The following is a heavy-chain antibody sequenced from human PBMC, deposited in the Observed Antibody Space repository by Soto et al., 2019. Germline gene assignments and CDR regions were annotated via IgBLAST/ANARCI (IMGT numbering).Heavy chain of an antibody. CDR2: INSDGSST. CDR3: ATLNAFDV. Sequence: EVQLVESGGGLVQPGGSLRLSCAASGFTFSTYWMHWVRQAPGKGLVWASRINSDGSSTSYADPVKGRFTISRDNAKSMLYLQMNSLRAEDTAVYYCATLNAFDVWGQGTMVTVSS. V-gene: IGHV3-74*01. J-gene: IGHJ3*01. CDR1: GFTFSTYW.